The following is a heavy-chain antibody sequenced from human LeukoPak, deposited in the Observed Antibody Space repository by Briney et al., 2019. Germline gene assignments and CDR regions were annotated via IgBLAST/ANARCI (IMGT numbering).Heavy chain of an antibody. CDR2: IKSNINGGTS. J-gene: IGHJ4*01. Sequence: GGSLRLSCIASGFTFTNAWMTWVRQSPRMGLEWVGRIKSNINGGTSDYAEPVKGRFIISRDDSRNTVYLQMTSLKPEDTGMYYCTTHSVTVTGTHFWGQGALVTVSS. CDR3: TTHSVTVTGTHF. D-gene: IGHD6-19*01. V-gene: IGHV3-15*07. CDR1: GFTFTNAW.